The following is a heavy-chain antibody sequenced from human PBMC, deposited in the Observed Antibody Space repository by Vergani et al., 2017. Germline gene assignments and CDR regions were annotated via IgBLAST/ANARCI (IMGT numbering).Heavy chain of an antibody. CDR1: GGTFSSYA. V-gene: IGHV1-69*01. Sequence: QVQLVQSGAEVKQPGSSVKVSCKASGGTFSSYAISWVRQAPGQGLEWMGGIIPIFGTANYAQKFQGRVTITADESTRTAYMELSSLRSEDTAVYYCARDAGYDPRGDYYYGMDVWGQGTTVTVSS. CDR3: ARDAGYDPRGDYYYGMDV. CDR2: IIPIFGTA. J-gene: IGHJ6*02. D-gene: IGHD3-3*01.